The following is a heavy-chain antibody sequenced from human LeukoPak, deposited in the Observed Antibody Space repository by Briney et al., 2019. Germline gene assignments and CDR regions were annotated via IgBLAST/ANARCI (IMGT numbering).Heavy chain of an antibody. V-gene: IGHV3-23*03. D-gene: IGHD1-14*01. CDR1: GFTFSSSE. Sequence: GGSLRLSCAASGFTFSSSEMNWVRQAPGKGLVWVSRIDNDGSSTTYADSVKGRFTISRDDSENTLYLQMNSLRAEDTAVYYCAKATGYLLWGQGTLVTVSS. CDR3: AKATGYLL. CDR2: IDNDGSST. J-gene: IGHJ4*02.